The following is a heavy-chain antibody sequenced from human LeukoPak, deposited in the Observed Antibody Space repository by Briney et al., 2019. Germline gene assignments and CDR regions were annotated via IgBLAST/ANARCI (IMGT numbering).Heavy chain of an antibody. CDR2: ISGSGGST. CDR3: AKGNSGSYYLFDY. V-gene: IGHV3-23*01. J-gene: IGHJ4*02. D-gene: IGHD1-26*01. CDR1: GFTFSSYV. Sequence: GGSLRLSCAASGFTFSSYVMSWVRQAPGKGLKWVSAISGSGGSTYYADSVKGRFTISRDNSKNTLYLQMNSLRAEDTAVYYCAKGNSGSYYLFDYWGQGTLVTVSS.